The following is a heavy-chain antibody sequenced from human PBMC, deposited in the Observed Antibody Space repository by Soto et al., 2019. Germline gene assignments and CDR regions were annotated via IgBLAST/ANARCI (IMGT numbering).Heavy chain of an antibody. J-gene: IGHJ4*02. D-gene: IGHD2-21*02. V-gene: IGHV3-23*01. CDR1: GFTFSSYA. CDR3: AKGETAVTEANDY. Sequence: EVQLLESGGGLVQPGGSLRLSCADSGFTFSSYAMSLVRQAPGKGLEWVSAISGSGGSTYYADSVKGRFTISRDNTKNTLYLNMNSLRAADTAVYYCAKGETAVTEANDYWGQGTLVTVSS. CDR2: ISGSGGST.